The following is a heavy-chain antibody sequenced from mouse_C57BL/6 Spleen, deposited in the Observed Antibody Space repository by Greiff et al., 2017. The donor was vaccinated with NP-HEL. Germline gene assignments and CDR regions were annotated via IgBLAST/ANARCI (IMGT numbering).Heavy chain of an antibody. J-gene: IGHJ3*01. D-gene: IGHD2-1*01. V-gene: IGHV1-26*01. CDR2: INPNNGGT. Sequence: EVQLQQSGPELVKPGASVKISCKASGYTFTDYYMNWVKQSHGKSLEWIGDINPNNGGTSYNQKFKGKATLTVDKSSSTAYMELRSLTSEDSAVYYCARDKDGNYDGWFAYWGQGTLVTVSA. CDR1: GYTFTDYY. CDR3: ARDKDGNYDGWFAY.